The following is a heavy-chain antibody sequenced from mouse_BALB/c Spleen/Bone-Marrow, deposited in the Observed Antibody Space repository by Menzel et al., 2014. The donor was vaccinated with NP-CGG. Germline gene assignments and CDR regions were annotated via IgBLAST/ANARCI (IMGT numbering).Heavy chain of an antibody. V-gene: IGHV1S81*02. Sequence: LAESAAELVKPGASVTLSCKASGYTFTSYYMYWLKQRPGQALEWIGEINPSNGGTNFNEKFKSKATLTVDKSSSTAYMQLSSLTSEDSAVYYCTREGDSPFAYWGQGTLVTVSA. CDR2: INPSNGGT. CDR3: TREGDSPFAY. J-gene: IGHJ3*01. D-gene: IGHD2-13*01. CDR1: GYTFTSYY.